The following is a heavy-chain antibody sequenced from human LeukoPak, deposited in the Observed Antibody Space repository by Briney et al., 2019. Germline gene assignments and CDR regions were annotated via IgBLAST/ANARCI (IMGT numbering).Heavy chain of an antibody. V-gene: IGHV4-34*01. CDR1: GGSFSGYY. J-gene: IGHJ5*02. CDR3: ARGGDVVVPAAISQSNWSDP. D-gene: IGHD2-2*02. CDR2: INHSGST. Sequence: SETLSLTCAVYGGSFSGYYWSWIRQPPGKGLEWIGEINHSGSTNYNPSLKSRVTISVDTSKNQFSLKLSSVTAADTAVYYCARGGDVVVPAAISQSNWSDPWGQGTLVTVSS.